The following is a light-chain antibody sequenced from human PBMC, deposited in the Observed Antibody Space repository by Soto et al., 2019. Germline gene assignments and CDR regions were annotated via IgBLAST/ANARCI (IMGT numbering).Light chain of an antibody. CDR3: QHFDSSLWT. Sequence: EIVLTQSPGTLSLSPGERATLSCRASQSVSGIYLAWYQQKPGQAPRLLIYGGSSRATGIPDRFSGSGSGTDFTLTISRLEPEDFAVYYCQHFDSSLWTFGQGTKVEIK. J-gene: IGKJ1*01. V-gene: IGKV3-20*01. CDR2: GGS. CDR1: QSVSGIY.